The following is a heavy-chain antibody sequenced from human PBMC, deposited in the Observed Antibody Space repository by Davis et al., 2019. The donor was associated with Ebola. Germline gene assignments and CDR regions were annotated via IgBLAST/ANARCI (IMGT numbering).Heavy chain of an antibody. V-gene: IGHV3-23*01. CDR3: AKEPSSGYAFDI. CDR2: IRVSEVT. Sequence: PGGSLRLSCAASGFTFSAYHMNWVRQAPGKGLAWVANIRVSEVTYYADSVKGRFTISRDNSKSTLYLQMDSLRAEDTALYYCAKEPSSGYAFDIWGQGTMVTVSS. CDR1: GFTFSAYH. J-gene: IGHJ3*02. D-gene: IGHD3-22*01.